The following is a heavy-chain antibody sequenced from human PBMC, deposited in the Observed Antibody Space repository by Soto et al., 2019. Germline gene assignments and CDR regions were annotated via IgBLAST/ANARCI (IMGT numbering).Heavy chain of an antibody. D-gene: IGHD3-9*01. Sequence: GGSLRLSCAASGFTFSSYAMNWVRQAPGKGLVWVSPITGSGGSTYYADSVKGRFTIPRDNSKNTLYRQMNSPTAADTAVYYCARQRPGNILTYKRATELRLYFDYWGQGTLVTVSS. V-gene: IGHV3-23*01. CDR3: ARQRPGNILTYKRATELRLYFDY. J-gene: IGHJ4*02. CDR2: ITGSGGST. CDR1: GFTFSSYA.